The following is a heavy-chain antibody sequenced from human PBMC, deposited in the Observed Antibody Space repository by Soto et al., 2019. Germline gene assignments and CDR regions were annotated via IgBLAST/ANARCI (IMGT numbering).Heavy chain of an antibody. Sequence: EVQLLESGGGLVQPGGSLRLSCAASGFTFSSYAMSWVRQAPGKGLEWVSAISGSGGSTYYADSVKGRFTISSDNSKTTLYLQMNSLRAEDTAVYYCAKGYSSWYKDGMDVWGQGTTVTVSS. CDR3: AKGYSSWYKDGMDV. J-gene: IGHJ6*02. D-gene: IGHD6-13*01. CDR1: GFTFSSYA. V-gene: IGHV3-23*01. CDR2: ISGSGGST.